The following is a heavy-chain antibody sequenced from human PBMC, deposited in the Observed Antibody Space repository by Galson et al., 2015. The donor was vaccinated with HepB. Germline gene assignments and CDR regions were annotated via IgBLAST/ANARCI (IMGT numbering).Heavy chain of an antibody. J-gene: IGHJ6*02. V-gene: IGHV3-9*01. CDR2: ISWNSDFK. D-gene: IGHD3-10*01. CDR1: GFTFEDYA. CDR3: AQDLTYYYGSGSYFVGMDV. Sequence: SLRLSCAASGFTFEDYAMHWVRQVPGKGLGWVSGISWNSDFKGYADSVRGRFTISRDNAEYSLYLQMNSLRAEDTALYYCAQDLTYYYGSGSYFVGMDVWGQGTTVTVSS.